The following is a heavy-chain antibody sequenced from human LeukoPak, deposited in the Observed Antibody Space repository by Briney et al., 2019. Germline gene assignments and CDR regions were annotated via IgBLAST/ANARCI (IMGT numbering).Heavy chain of an antibody. Sequence: SQTLSLTCAISGDSFSSNSAAWNWIRQSPSRGLEWLGRTYYRSHWYNDYAVSVKSRITINPDTSRNQFSLQLNSVTPEDTAVYYCVSNPYSSSSQKYYYYYGMDVWGQGTTVTVSS. V-gene: IGHV6-1*01. J-gene: IGHJ6*02. CDR1: GDSFSSNSAA. CDR2: TYYRSHWYN. D-gene: IGHD6-6*01. CDR3: VSNPYSSSSQKYYYYYGMDV.